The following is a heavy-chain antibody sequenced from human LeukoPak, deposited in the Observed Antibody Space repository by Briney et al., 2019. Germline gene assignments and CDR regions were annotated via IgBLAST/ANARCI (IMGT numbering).Heavy chain of an antibody. Sequence: SETLSLTCAVYGGSFSGYYWSWIRQPPGKGLEWIGEINHSGSTNYNPSLKSRVTISVDTSKNQFSLKLSSVTAADTAVYYCARSRLALLYSSGWFDYWGQGTLVTVSS. CDR1: GGSFSGYY. V-gene: IGHV4-34*01. CDR3: ARSRLALLYSSGWFDY. J-gene: IGHJ4*02. CDR2: INHSGST. D-gene: IGHD6-19*01.